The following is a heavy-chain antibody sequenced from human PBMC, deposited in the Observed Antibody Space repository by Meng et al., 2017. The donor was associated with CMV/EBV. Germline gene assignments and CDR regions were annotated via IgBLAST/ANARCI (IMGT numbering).Heavy chain of an antibody. CDR1: GGTFSSYP. J-gene: IGHJ5*02. CDR3: ARIPGVYDFWSGPQGGWFDP. Sequence: SVKVSCKASGGTFSSYPISWVRQAPGQGLEWMGRIIPILGIANYAQKFQGRVTITADKSTSTAYMELSSLRSEDTAVYYCARIPGVYDFWSGPQGGWFDPWGQGTLVTVSS. D-gene: IGHD3-3*01. CDR2: IIPILGIA. V-gene: IGHV1-69*02.